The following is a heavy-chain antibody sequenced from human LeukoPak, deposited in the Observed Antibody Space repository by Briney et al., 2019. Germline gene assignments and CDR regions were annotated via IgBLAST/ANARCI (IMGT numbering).Heavy chain of an antibody. D-gene: IGHD4-23*01. CDR1: GSTFSSYW. J-gene: IGHJ4*02. CDR2: IKQDGSEK. CDR3: ARGPSGGKAFGY. Sequence: GGSLRLSCAASGSTFSSYWMSWACQAPGKGLEWVANIKQDGSEKYYVDSVKGRFTISRDNAKNSLYLQMNSLRAEDTAVYYSARGPSGGKAFGYWGQGNGVTVSS. V-gene: IGHV3-7*04.